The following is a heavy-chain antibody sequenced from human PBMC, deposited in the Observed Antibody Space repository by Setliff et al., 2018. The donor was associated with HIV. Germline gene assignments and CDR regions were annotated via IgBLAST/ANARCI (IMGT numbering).Heavy chain of an antibody. CDR1: GDSITRGGDF. V-gene: IGHV4-31*11. D-gene: IGHD3-16*01. CDR3: ARGGRKDLADT. Sequence: SETLSLTCAVSGDSITRGGDFWSWIRHHPGKGLEWIGYIYYTGSTYYNPSLRSRVTISLDTSKNQVSLKLNSVTAADTAVFYCARGGRKDLADTWGQGTLVTVSS. CDR2: IYYTGST. J-gene: IGHJ5*02.